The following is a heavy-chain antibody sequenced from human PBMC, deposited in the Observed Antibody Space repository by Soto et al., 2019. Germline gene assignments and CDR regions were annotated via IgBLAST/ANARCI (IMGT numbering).Heavy chain of an antibody. CDR1: GFTFSSYW. CDR2: IKQGGSEK. V-gene: IGHV3-7*01. J-gene: IGHJ4*02. Sequence: GGSLRLSCAASGFTFSSYWMSWVRQAPGKGLEWVATIKQGGSEKYYVDSVKGRFTISRDNAKNSLYLQMNSLRAEDTAVDYCARASYCSGGSCYYYFDYWGQGTLVTVSS. CDR3: ARASYCSGGSCYYYFDY. D-gene: IGHD2-15*01.